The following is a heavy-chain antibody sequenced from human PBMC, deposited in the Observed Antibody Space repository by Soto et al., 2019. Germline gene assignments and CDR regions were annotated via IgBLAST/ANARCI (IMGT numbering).Heavy chain of an antibody. Sequence: PGGSLRLSCAASGFTFSSYAMSWVRQAPGKGLEWVSAISGSGGSTYYADSVKGRFTISRDNSKNTLYLQMNSLRAEDTAVYYCANFIGYCSGGSCPDYYYYYMDVWGKGTTVTVSS. CDR1: GFTFSSYA. CDR3: ANFIGYCSGGSCPDYYYYYMDV. V-gene: IGHV3-23*01. J-gene: IGHJ6*03. CDR2: ISGSGGST. D-gene: IGHD2-15*01.